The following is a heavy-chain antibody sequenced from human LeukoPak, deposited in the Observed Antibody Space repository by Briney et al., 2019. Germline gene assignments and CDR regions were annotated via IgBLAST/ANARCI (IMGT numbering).Heavy chain of an antibody. V-gene: IGHV3-30-3*01. CDR3: ARVRVTIFGVDYYYGMDV. CDR1: GFTFSSYA. Sequence: TGGSLRLSCAASGFTFSSYAMPWVRQAPGKGLEWVAVISYDGSNKYYADSVKGRFTISRDNSKNTLYLQMNSLRAEDTAVYYCARVRVTIFGVDYYYGMDVWGQGTTVTVSS. J-gene: IGHJ6*02. CDR2: ISYDGSNK. D-gene: IGHD3-3*01.